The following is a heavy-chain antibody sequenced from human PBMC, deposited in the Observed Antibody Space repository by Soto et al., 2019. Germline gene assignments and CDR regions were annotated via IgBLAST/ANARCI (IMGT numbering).Heavy chain of an antibody. CDR2: ISYDGSNK. J-gene: IGHJ4*02. D-gene: IGHD3-9*01. V-gene: IGHV3-30-3*01. CDR1: GFTFSSYA. Sequence: GGSLRLSCAASGFTFSSYAMHWVRQAPGKGLEWVAVISYDGSNKYYADSVKGRFTISRDNSKNTLYLQMNSLRAEDTAVYYCARDPTYYDILTGFDYWGQGTLVTVSS. CDR3: ARDPTYYDILTGFDY.